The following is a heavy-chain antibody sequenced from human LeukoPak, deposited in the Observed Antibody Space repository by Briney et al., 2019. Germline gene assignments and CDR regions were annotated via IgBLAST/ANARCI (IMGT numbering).Heavy chain of an antibody. CDR3: ASGQQWFGEVGMDV. D-gene: IGHD3-10*01. CDR2: INPNSGGT. J-gene: IGHJ6*02. V-gene: IGHV1-2*02. CDR1: GYTFTGYY. Sequence: ASVKVSCKASGYTFTGYYMHWVRQAPGQGLEWMGWINPNSGGTNYAQKFQGRVTMTRDTPISTAYMELSRLRSDDTAVYYCASGQQWFGEVGMDVWGQGTTVTVSS.